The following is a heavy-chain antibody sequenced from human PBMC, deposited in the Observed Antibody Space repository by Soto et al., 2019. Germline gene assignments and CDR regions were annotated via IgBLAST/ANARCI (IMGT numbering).Heavy chain of an antibody. V-gene: IGHV1-69*08. D-gene: IGHD4-17*01. CDR2: IIPILGIA. J-gene: IGHJ2*01. CDR1: GGTFSSYT. CDR3: SRDRSNSGDYTDAGESHFDL. Sequence: QVQLVQSGAEVKKPGSSVKVSCKASGGTFSSYTISWVRQAPGQGLEWMGRIIPILGIANYAQKFQGRVTITADKSTSTAYMELSSLRSEDTAVYYCSRDRSNSGDYTDAGESHFDLWGRGTLVTVSS.